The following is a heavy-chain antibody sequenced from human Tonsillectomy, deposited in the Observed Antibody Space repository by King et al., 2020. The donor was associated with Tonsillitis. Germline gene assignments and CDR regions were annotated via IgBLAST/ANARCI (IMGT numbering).Heavy chain of an antibody. CDR3: AKDPGRYEWLDDY. CDR1: GFTFSSYA. Sequence: VQLVESGGGLVQPGGSLRLSCAASGFTFSSYAMSWVRQAPGKGLEWVSGISDSGGSTYYADSVKGRFSISRDNSKYTMYLQMNSVRAEDTAIYYCAKDPGRYEWLDDYWGQGTLVTVSS. D-gene: IGHD3-9*01. J-gene: IGHJ4*02. V-gene: IGHV3-23*04. CDR2: ISDSGGST.